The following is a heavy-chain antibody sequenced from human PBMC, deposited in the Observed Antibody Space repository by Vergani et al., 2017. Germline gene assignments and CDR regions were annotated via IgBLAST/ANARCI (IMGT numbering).Heavy chain of an antibody. D-gene: IGHD3-9*01. J-gene: IGHJ3*02. Sequence: QVQLQESGPGLVKPSETLSLTCAVYGGSFSGYYWSWIRQPPGKGLEWIGEINHSGSTNYNPSLKSRVTISVDTSKNQFSLKLSSVTAADTAVYYCARGVLRYFDWLTWGAFDIWGQGTMVTVSS. CDR1: GGSFSGYY. CDR2: INHSGST. V-gene: IGHV4-34*10. CDR3: ARGVLRYFDWLTWGAFDI.